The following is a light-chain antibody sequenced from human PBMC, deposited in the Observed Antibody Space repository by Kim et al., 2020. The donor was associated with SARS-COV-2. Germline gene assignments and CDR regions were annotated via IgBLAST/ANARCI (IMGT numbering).Light chain of an antibody. CDR3: QQYGSSPYT. Sequence: LSPGEVATLSCRASQSVDSNYLAWFQQKPGQAPRLLIYVASSRATGIPDRFSGSGSGTDFTLTISRLEPEDFAVYYCQQYGSSPYTFGQGTKLEI. CDR2: VAS. V-gene: IGKV3-20*01. CDR1: QSVDSNY. J-gene: IGKJ2*01.